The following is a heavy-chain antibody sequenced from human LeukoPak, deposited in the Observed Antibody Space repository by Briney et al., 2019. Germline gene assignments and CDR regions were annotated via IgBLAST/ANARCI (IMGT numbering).Heavy chain of an antibody. CDR2: IGQDGSEI. Sequence: ANIGQDGSEINYADSVRGRFTISRDNAKNSLYLQMNSLTAEDTALYYCARERQQIRYFDYWGQGTLVTVSS. J-gene: IGHJ4*02. V-gene: IGHV3-7*03. D-gene: IGHD6-13*01. CDR3: ARERQQIRYFDY.